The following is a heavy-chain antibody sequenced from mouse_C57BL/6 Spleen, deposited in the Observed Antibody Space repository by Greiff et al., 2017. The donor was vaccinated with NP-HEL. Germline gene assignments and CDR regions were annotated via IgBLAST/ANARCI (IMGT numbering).Heavy chain of an antibody. CDR2: IYPRSGNT. V-gene: IGHV1-81*01. CDR1: GYTFTSYG. Sequence: QVQLQQSGAELARPGASVKLSCKASGYTFTSYGISWVKQRTGQGLEWIGEIYPRSGNTYYNEKFKGKATLTADKSSSTAYMELRSLTSEDSAVYFCARYVGNYSYWYFDVWGTGTTVTVSS. CDR3: ARYVGNYSYWYFDV. J-gene: IGHJ1*03. D-gene: IGHD2-1*01.